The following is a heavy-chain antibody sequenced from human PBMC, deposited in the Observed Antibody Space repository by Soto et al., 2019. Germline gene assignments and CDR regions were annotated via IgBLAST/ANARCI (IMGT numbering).Heavy chain of an antibody. Sequence: EVQLLESGGGLVQPGGSLRLSCAASGFTFSSYAMSWVRQAPGKGLEWVSAISGSGGSTFYANSVKGRFTISRDTSKNTLLLQMTSLKDEDTAVYYCAKDRGRGYDWFDSWGQGTLVTVSS. CDR3: AKDRGRGYDWFDS. D-gene: IGHD5-12*01. J-gene: IGHJ5*01. V-gene: IGHV3-23*01. CDR1: GFTFSSYA. CDR2: ISGSGGST.